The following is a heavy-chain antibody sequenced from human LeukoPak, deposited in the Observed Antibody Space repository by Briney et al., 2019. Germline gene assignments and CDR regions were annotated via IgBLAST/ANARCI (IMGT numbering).Heavy chain of an antibody. Sequence: ASVKVSCKTSGYTFTAYYMHWVRQAPGQGLEWMGRINPNSGGTNYAQKFQGRVTMTRDTSISTAYMELSRLRSDDTAVYFCARDLSGISSPTDAFDIWGQGTMVTVSS. V-gene: IGHV1-2*06. D-gene: IGHD1-14*01. CDR1: GYTFTAYY. CDR3: ARDLSGISSPTDAFDI. CDR2: INPNSGGT. J-gene: IGHJ3*02.